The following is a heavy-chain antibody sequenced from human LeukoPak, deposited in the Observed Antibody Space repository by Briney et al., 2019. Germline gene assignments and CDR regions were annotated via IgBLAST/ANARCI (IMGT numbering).Heavy chain of an antibody. CDR3: AKDPYSGYDQLYYFDY. V-gene: IGHV3-33*06. J-gene: IGHJ4*02. Sequence: GGSLRLSCAASGFSFSSYGMHWVRQAPGKGLEWVAVIWYDGSNKYYADSVKGRFTISRDNSKNTLYLQMNSLRAEDTAVYYCAKDPYSGYDQLYYFDYWGQGTLVTVSS. CDR1: GFSFSSYG. D-gene: IGHD5-12*01. CDR2: IWYDGSNK.